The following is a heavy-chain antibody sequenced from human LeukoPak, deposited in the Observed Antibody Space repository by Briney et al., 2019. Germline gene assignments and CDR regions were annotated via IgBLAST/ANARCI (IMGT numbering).Heavy chain of an antibody. CDR2: LSDDGGST. CDR3: ARDQARYDFWSGYFRY. Sequence: GGSLRLSCAASGFTFNRYAMSWVRQAPGKGLEWISGLSDDGGSTYYADSVKGRFAISRDNSKNTLYLQMNSLRAEDTAVYYCARDQARYDFWSGYFRYWGQGTLVTVSS. D-gene: IGHD3-3*01. CDR1: GFTFNRYA. V-gene: IGHV3-23*01. J-gene: IGHJ4*02.